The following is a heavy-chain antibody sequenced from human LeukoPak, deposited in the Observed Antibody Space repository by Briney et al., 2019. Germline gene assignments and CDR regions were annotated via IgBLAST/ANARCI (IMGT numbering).Heavy chain of an antibody. CDR3: ARHREIQYSGSPGEI. V-gene: IGHV4-39*01. J-gene: IGHJ3*02. D-gene: IGHD1-26*01. CDR1: GGSINSYY. Sequence: SETLSLTCTVSGGSINSYYWGWFRQPPGKGLEWAGSISYSGTTYYHPSLKNRVTISVDTSKTHFSLRLSSLTAADTAVFYCARHREIQYSGSPGEIWGQGTMVTVSS. CDR2: ISYSGTT.